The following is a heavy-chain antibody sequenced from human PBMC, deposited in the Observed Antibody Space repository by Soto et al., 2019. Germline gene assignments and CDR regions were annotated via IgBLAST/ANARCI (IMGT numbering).Heavy chain of an antibody. D-gene: IGHD6-19*01. CDR3: AVAVAGPTAIGY. V-gene: IGHV3-74*01. CDR1: GFTFSSYW. Sequence: EVQLVESGGGLVQPGGSLRLSCVASGFTFSSYWMHWVRQAPGKGLVWVSRINSDGRSTSYADSVKGRFTISRDNAKNTLYLQMNSLRAEDTAVYYCAVAVAGPTAIGYWGQGTLVTVSS. J-gene: IGHJ4*02. CDR2: INSDGRST.